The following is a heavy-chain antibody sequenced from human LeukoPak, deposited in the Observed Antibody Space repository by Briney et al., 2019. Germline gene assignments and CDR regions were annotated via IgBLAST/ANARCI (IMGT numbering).Heavy chain of an antibody. J-gene: IGHJ4*02. CDR2: IYYGGST. CDR3: ATGAMVLYYFDY. D-gene: IGHD5-18*01. V-gene: IGHV4-39*01. CDR1: GGSISSSSYY. Sequence: PSETLSLTCTVSGGSISSSSYYWGWIRQPPGKGLEWIGSIYYGGSTYYNPSLKSRVTISVDTSKNQFSLKLSSVTAADTAVYYCATGAMVLYYFDYWGQGTLVTVSS.